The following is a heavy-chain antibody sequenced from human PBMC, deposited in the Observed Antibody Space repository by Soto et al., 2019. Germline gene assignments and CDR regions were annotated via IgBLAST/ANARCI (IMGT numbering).Heavy chain of an antibody. CDR1: GYSFSSFW. Sequence: PGESLKISCKVPGYSFSSFWITWVRQMPGKGLEWMGRIDPSDSYANYSPSFQGHVTFSADKSINTAYLQWSSLKASDTAMYYCGRVRVDKAEGWFDPWGQGTLVTVSS. CDR3: GRVRVDKAEGWFDP. J-gene: IGHJ5*02. CDR2: IDPSDSYA. V-gene: IGHV5-10-1*01. D-gene: IGHD5-18*01.